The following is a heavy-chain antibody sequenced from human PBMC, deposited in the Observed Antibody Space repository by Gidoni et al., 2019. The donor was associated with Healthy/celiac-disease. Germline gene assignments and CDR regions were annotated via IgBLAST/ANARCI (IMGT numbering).Heavy chain of an antibody. D-gene: IGHD4-17*01. CDR3: ARVVRYGDYFDY. V-gene: IGHV1-69*04. CDR1: GCTFSSYA. Sequence: QVQLVQSGAEVKKPGSSVQVSCKASGCTFSSYAISWVRQAPGQGLEWMGRISPILGIANYAQKFQGRVTITADKSTSTAYMELSSLRSEDTAVYYCARVVRYGDYFDYWGQGTLVTVSS. CDR2: ISPILGIA. J-gene: IGHJ4*02.